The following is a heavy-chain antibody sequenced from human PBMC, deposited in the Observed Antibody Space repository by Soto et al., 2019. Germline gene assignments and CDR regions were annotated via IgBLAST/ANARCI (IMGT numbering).Heavy chain of an antibody. Sequence: GGSLRLSCAASGFSFRDYWMTWVRQAPGKGLDWVANIKQDGSEKYYLDSLKGRFTISRDNAKNSVYLLMNSLRAEDTAVYYCARGKDGRRAGAYYFDMDVWGKGTTVTVSS. CDR2: IKQDGSEK. CDR3: ARGKDGRRAGAYYFDMDV. V-gene: IGHV3-7*01. CDR1: GFSFRDYW. J-gene: IGHJ6*03. D-gene: IGHD1-26*01.